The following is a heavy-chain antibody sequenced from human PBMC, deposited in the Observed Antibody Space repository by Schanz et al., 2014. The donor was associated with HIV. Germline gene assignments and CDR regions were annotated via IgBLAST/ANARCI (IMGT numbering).Heavy chain of an antibody. CDR3: AKRSGRSFGYFDS. CDR2: LTNSGSYV. D-gene: IGHD2-15*01. V-gene: IGHV3-23*05. J-gene: IGHJ4*02. CDR1: GFVFRDFA. Sequence: EVQLLESGGDLAQPGDSLRLSCVASGFVFRDFAMAWVRQAPGKGLEWPSPLTNSGSYVNYADSVKGRFTMSRDNSKNTLSLQMDSLRVDDTAIYYCAKRSGRSFGYFDSWGQGLLVTVSS.